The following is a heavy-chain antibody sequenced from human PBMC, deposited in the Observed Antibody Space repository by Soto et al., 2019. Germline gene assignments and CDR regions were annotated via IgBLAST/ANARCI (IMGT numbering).Heavy chain of an antibody. D-gene: IGHD5-18*01. J-gene: IGHJ4*02. CDR2: ISGSNGNT. CDR1: GYTFTSYG. Sequence: GASVKLSCKAPGYTFTSYGISWVRQAPGQGLEWMGWISGSNGNTNYDQNLQGRVTITTDTSTRTAYMELRSLRSDDTAGYYCARDYTAMAIDYWGQGTLVTVSS. CDR3: ARDYTAMAIDY. V-gene: IGHV1-18*01.